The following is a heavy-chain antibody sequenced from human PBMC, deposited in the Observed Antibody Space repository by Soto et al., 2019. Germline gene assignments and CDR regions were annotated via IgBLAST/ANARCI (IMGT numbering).Heavy chain of an antibody. CDR1: GFTFSSYW. V-gene: IGHV3-7*03. J-gene: IGHJ5*02. D-gene: IGHD6-6*01. CDR2: IKRDGSEK. CDR3: ARGYSSSPNWFDP. Sequence: SLRLSCAASGFTFSSYWMSWVRQAPGKGLEWVANIKRDGSEKYYVDSVKGRFTISRDNAENSLYLQMNSLRAEDTAVYYCARGYSSSPNWFDPWGQGTLVNVS.